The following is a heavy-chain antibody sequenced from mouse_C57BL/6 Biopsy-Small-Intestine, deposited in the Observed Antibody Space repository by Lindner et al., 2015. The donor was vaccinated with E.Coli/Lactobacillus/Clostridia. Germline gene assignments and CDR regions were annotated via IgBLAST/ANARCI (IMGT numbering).Heavy chain of an antibody. CDR3: TRYYYGFDY. CDR2: IDPEDGDT. J-gene: IGHJ2*01. CDR1: GFNIKDYY. D-gene: IGHD1-1*01. V-gene: IGHV14-1*01. Sequence: VQLQESGAELVRPGASVKLSCTASGFNIKDYYMHWVKQRPEQGLEWIGKIDPEDGDTEYAPKFQGKATMTAVTSSNTAYLQLSSLTSEDTAFYYCTRYYYGFDYWGQGTTLTVSS.